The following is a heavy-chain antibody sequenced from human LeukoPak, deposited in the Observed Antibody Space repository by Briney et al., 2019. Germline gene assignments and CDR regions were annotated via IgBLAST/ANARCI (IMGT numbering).Heavy chain of an antibody. Sequence: GGSLRLSCAASGFTFSTYSMNWVRQAPGKGLEWVSYISTGSSTIYYADSVKGRFTISRDNSKHTLYLQMNSLRVDDMAVYYCARGPSCTSASCYVIGALDIWGLGTTVTVSS. CDR3: ARGPSCTSASCYVIGALDI. CDR1: GFTFSTYS. J-gene: IGHJ3*02. D-gene: IGHD2-2*01. V-gene: IGHV3-48*01. CDR2: ISTGSSTI.